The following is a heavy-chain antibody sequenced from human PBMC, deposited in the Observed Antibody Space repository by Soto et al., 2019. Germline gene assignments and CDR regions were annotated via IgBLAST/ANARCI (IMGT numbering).Heavy chain of an antibody. D-gene: IGHD2-15*01. V-gene: IGHV3-30-3*01. J-gene: IGHJ6*02. CDR3: ARGSVVGAGSPPLYYYYGMDV. CDR1: GFTFSSYA. CDR2: ISYDGSNK. Sequence: PGGSLRLSCAASGFTFSSYAMHWVRQAPGKGLEWVAVISYDGSNKYYADSVKGRFTISRDNSKNTLYLQMNSLRAEDTAVYYCARGSVVGAGSPPLYYYYGMDVWGQGTTVTVSS.